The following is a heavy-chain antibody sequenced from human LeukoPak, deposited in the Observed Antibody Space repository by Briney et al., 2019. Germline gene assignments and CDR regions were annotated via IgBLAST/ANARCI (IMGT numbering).Heavy chain of an antibody. V-gene: IGHV3-53*01. D-gene: IGHD5-24*01. CDR2: IYSGTIT. J-gene: IGHJ4*02. CDR1: GFSVRNNY. CDR3: ASSTDGYTPDY. Sequence: PGGSLRLSCAASGFSVRNNYMSWVRQAPGKGLEWVSVIYSGTITNYADSVKGRFTISRDNSMNTLYLQMNSLRAEDTAVYYCASSTDGYTPDYWGQGTLVTVSS.